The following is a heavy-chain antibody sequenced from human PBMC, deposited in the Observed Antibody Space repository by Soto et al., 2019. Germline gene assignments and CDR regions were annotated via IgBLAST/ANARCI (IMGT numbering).Heavy chain of an antibody. D-gene: IGHD6-13*01. V-gene: IGHV4-34*01. J-gene: IGHJ3*02. CDR3: ARAIRTFGSSSWNTDAFDI. CDR1: GGSFSGYY. CDR2: INHSGST. Sequence: QVQLQQWGAGLLKPSETLSLTCAVYGGSFSGYYWSWIRQPPGKGLEWIGEINHSGSTNYNPSLKSRVTISVDTSKNQFSLKLSSVTAADTAVYYCARAIRTFGSSSWNTDAFDIWGQGTMVTVSS.